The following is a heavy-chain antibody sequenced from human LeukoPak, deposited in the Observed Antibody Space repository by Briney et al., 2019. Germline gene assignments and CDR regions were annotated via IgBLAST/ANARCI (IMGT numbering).Heavy chain of an antibody. D-gene: IGHD2-15*01. CDR2: ISNSGNYA. Sequence: PGGSLRLSCAASRFTFSDYYMDWIRQAPGKGLEWISYISNSGNYAYYADSVKGRFTISRDNAKNSLSLQMNSLRPDDTAVYYCERADWPCWFDYWRRGILVSVSS. CDR1: RFTFSDYY. V-gene: IGHV3-11*05. CDR3: ERADWPCWFDY. J-gene: IGHJ4*02.